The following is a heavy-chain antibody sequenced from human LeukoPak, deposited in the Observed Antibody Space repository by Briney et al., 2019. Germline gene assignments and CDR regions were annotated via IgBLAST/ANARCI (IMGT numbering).Heavy chain of an antibody. CDR2: ISSSSTI. CDR1: GFTFGSHS. CDR3: ARRHYYYYGLDV. Sequence: PGGSLRLSCAASGFTFGSHSMNWVRQAPGKGLEWVSYISSSSTIYYADSVKGRFTISRDNANNSLFLQMNSLRAEDTAVYYCARRHYYYYGLDVWGQGTTVTVSS. V-gene: IGHV3-48*01. J-gene: IGHJ6*02.